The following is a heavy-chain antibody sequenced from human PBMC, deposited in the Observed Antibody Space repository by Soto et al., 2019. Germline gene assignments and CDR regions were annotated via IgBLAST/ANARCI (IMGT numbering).Heavy chain of an antibody. D-gene: IGHD3-3*01. CDR3: ARLSGFWSGSYYMDV. CDR2: IHYSDTA. V-gene: IGHV4-59*01. J-gene: IGHJ6*03. Sequence: QVALQESGPGLVKPSETLSLTCTVSGDSISSYYWNWIRQPPGKGREWIGNIHYSDTANYNPSLKSRVTISADTSKNQFSLKLSSVTAADTAVYYCARLSGFWSGSYYMDVWAKGTTVTVSS. CDR1: GDSISSYY.